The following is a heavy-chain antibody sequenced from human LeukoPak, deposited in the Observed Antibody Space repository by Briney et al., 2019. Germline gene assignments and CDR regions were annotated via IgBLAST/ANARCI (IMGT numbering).Heavy chain of an antibody. Sequence: ASVKVSCKASGYTFTGYYMHWVRQARGQGLEWMGSINPNSGGTNYAQKFQGRVTMTRDTSISTAYMELSRLRSDDTAVYYCASHKPDYDFWSGLDYWGQGTLVTVSS. J-gene: IGHJ4*02. V-gene: IGHV1-2*02. CDR3: ASHKPDYDFWSGLDY. CDR2: INPNSGGT. D-gene: IGHD3-3*01. CDR1: GYTFTGYY.